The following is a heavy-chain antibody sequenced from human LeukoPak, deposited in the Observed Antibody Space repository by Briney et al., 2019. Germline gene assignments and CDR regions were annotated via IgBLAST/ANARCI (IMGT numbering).Heavy chain of an antibody. V-gene: IGHV3-23*01. J-gene: IGHJ4*02. CDR3: AKRFLEPFDY. CDR1: GFTFDDYA. D-gene: IGHD3-3*01. Sequence: GRSLRLPCAASGFTFDDYAMHWVRQAPGKGLEWVSAISGSGGSTYYADSVKGRFTISRDNSKNTLYLQMNSLRAEDTAVYYCAKRFLEPFDYWGQGTLVTVSS. CDR2: ISGSGGST.